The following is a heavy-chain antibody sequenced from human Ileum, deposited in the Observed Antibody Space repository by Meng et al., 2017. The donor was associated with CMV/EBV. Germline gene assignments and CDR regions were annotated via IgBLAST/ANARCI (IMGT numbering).Heavy chain of an antibody. CDR1: GFTFDAYA. Sequence: VEVLGPWVGWVRPGGSLRLSCAASGFTFDAYAMTWVRQAPGKGLEWVSAIIGNGDTTYYAQSVRGRFTISRDNSRNTLYLQMHSLRAEDTALYYCVKNRNSGDSCPGSHWGQGILVTVSS. CDR2: IIGNGDTT. D-gene: IGHD4-17*01. J-gene: IGHJ4*02. CDR3: VKNRNSGDSCPGSH. V-gene: IGHV3-23*01.